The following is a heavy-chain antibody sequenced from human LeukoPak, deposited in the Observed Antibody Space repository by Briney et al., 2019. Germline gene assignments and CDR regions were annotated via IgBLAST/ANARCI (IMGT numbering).Heavy chain of an antibody. CDR1: GGTFSSYA. J-gene: IGHJ6*02. D-gene: IGHD6-13*01. CDR2: IIPIFGTA. V-gene: IGHV1-69*13. CDR3: ARGASSWQNLLPPHPDYYYYYGMDV. Sequence: GASVKVSCKASGGTFSSYAISWVRQAPGQGLEWMGGIIPIFGTANYAQKFQGRVTITADESTSTAYMELSSLRSEDTAVYYCARGASSWQNLLPPHPDYYYYYGMDVWGQGTTVTVSS.